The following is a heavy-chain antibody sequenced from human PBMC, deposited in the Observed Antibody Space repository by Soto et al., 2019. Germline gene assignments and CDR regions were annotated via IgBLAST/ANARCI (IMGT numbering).Heavy chain of an antibody. D-gene: IGHD3-10*01. CDR3: VRKGFGALHGLVAV. Sequence: PSETLSLTCSVSGGSISSSSYYWGWIRQPPGKGLEWIGSIYYSGSTYDNPSLKSRVTISVDTSKKQFSLKLTSVTTADTAVYYCVRKGFGALHGLVAVWGQGTTVTVSS. CDR2: IYYSGST. J-gene: IGHJ6*02. CDR1: GGSISSSSYY. V-gene: IGHV4-39*01.